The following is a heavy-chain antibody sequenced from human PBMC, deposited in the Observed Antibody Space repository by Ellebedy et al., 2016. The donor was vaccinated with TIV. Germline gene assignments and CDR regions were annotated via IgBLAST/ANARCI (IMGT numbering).Heavy chain of an antibody. Sequence: AASVKVSCKASGGTFSSYAISWVRQAPGQGLEWMGGIIPIFGTANYAQKFQGRVTITADESTSTAYMELSSLRSEDTAVYYCARRSGPNYYDSSGLLDYWGQGTLVTVSS. V-gene: IGHV1-69*13. CDR1: GGTFSSYA. CDR2: IIPIFGTA. D-gene: IGHD3-22*01. CDR3: ARRSGPNYYDSSGLLDY. J-gene: IGHJ4*02.